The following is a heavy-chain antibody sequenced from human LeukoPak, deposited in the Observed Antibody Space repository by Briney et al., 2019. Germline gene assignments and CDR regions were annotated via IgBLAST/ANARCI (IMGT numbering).Heavy chain of an antibody. Sequence: GGSLRLSCAATGFTLSSYSMNWVRQAPGKGLEWVSYISCSSTIKYADPVKGRFTISRDNAKNSLYLQMNSLRAEDTAVYYCARGIAAAGTAYWGQGTLVTVSS. J-gene: IGHJ4*02. D-gene: IGHD6-13*01. V-gene: IGHV3-48*01. CDR2: ISCSSTI. CDR1: GFTLSSYS. CDR3: ARGIAAAGTAY.